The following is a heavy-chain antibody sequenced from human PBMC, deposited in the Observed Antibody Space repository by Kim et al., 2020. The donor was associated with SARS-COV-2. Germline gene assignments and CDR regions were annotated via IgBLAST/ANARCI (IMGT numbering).Heavy chain of an antibody. CDR1: GFIFSNNY. V-gene: IGHV3-7*01. Sequence: GGSLRLSCAASGFIFSNNYMTWVRQAPGKGLEWVANIKQDGSEKYYVDSVKGRFTISRENAKNSLYLQMNSLRVEDTAVYYCAKSRGLDVWGQGTTVTVSS. CDR3: AKSRGLDV. J-gene: IGHJ6*02. CDR2: IKQDGSEK.